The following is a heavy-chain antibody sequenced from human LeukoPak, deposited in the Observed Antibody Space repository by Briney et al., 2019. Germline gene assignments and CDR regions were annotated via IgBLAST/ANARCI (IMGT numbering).Heavy chain of an antibody. Sequence: GGSLRLSCAASGFTFSSYAMHWVRQAPGKGLEWVAVISYDGSYKYYADSVKGRFTISRDNSKNTLYLQMNSLRAEDTAVYYCASVEATDYYYYGMDVWGQGTTVTVSS. V-gene: IGHV3-30-3*01. CDR2: ISYDGSYK. J-gene: IGHJ6*02. CDR1: GFTFSSYA. CDR3: ASVEATDYYYYGMDV.